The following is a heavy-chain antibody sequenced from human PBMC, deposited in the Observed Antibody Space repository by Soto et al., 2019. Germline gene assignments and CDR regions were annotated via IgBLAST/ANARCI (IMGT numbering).Heavy chain of an antibody. D-gene: IGHD2-15*01. CDR2: ISSSSTYI. V-gene: IGHV3-21*01. J-gene: IGHJ3*02. CDR1: GFTFSSYS. CDR3: ATDQWGYCSGGSCYSPDAFDI. Sequence: GGSLRLSCAASGFTFSSYSVNWVRQAPGKGLEWVSSISSSSTYIYYADSVKGRFIISRDDAKNSLYLQMNSLRAEDTAVYYCATDQWGYCSGGSCYSPDAFDIWGQGTMVTVSS.